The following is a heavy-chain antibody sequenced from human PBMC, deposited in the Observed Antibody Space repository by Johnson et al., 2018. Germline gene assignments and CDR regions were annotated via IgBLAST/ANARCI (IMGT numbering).Heavy chain of an antibody. V-gene: IGHV3-74*01. CDR1: GFTFSSYW. J-gene: IGHJ5*02. Sequence: EVQLVESGGGLVQPGGSLRLSCAASGFTFSSYWMHWVRQAPGKGLVWVSRISNDGSTTNYADSVKGRLTISRDNAKNTLYLQMNSLKTEDTAVYYCTRTVAGDYVEGCDPWGQGTLGTVSS. CDR3: TRTVAGDYVEGCDP. D-gene: IGHD4-17*01. CDR2: ISNDGSTT.